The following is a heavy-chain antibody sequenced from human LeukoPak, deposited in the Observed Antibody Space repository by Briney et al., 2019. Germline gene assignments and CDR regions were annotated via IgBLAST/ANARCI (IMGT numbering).Heavy chain of an antibody. CDR1: GGSFSGYY. V-gene: IGHV4-34*01. CDR2: INHSGST. J-gene: IGHJ4*02. Sequence: PSETLSLTCAVSGGSFSGYYWSWIRQPPGKGLEWIGEINHSGSTNYNPSLKSRVTISVDTSKNQFSLKLSSVTAADTAVYYCARYGWFREYDYWGQGTLVTVSS. D-gene: IGHD3-10*01. CDR3: ARYGWFREYDY.